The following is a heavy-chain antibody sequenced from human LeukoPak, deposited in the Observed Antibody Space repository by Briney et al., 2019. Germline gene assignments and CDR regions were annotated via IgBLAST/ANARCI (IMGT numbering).Heavy chain of an antibody. CDR1: GFTFRNYA. Sequence: GGSLRLSCEASGFTFRNYAMTWVRQAPGKGLEWLSYITDSGNMRYYADSVKGRFTISRDNANDSLYLQMNSLRAEDTAVYYCVRKLGDYYFDHWGQGTLVTVSS. CDR3: VRKLGDYYFDH. CDR2: ITDSGNMR. D-gene: IGHD7-27*01. J-gene: IGHJ4*02. V-gene: IGHV3-11*01.